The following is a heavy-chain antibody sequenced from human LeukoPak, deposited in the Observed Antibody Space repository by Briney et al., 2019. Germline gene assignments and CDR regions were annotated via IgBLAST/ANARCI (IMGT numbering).Heavy chain of an antibody. CDR1: GYTFTGYY. Sequence: ASVKVSCKASGYTFTGYYMHWVRQAPGQGLEWMGWINPNSGGTNYAQKLQGRVTMSTDTSTSTAYMELRSLRSDDTAVYYCARVSLVNSLFDYWGQGTLVTVSS. V-gene: IGHV1-2*02. CDR2: INPNSGGT. J-gene: IGHJ4*02. D-gene: IGHD2/OR15-2a*01. CDR3: ARVSLVNSLFDY.